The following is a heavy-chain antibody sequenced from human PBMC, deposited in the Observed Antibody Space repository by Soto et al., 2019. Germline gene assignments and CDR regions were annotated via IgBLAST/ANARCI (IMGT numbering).Heavy chain of an antibody. CDR2: IYYSGST. CDR1: GGSISSYY. CDR3: AISSVPGYEFWSVPYWYFDL. J-gene: IGHJ2*01. D-gene: IGHD3-3*01. Sequence: QVQLQESGPGLVKPSETLSLTCTVSGGSISSYYWSWIRQPPGKGLEWIGYIYYSGSTNYNPSLKSRVTISLDTAKNQFSLKLSSVTAADTAVYYCAISSVPGYEFWSVPYWYFDLCGRGTLVTVSS. V-gene: IGHV4-59*01.